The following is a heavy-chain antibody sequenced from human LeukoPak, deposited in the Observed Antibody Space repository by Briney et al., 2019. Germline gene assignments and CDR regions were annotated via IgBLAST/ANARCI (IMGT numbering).Heavy chain of an antibody. Sequence: GASVKVSCKASGYTFTGYYMHWVRQAPGQGLEWMGWINPNSGGTNYAQEFQGRVTMTRDTSISTAYMELSRLRSDDTAVYYCARNQPGYCSGGSCYSDDYWGQGTLVTVSS. CDR3: ARNQPGYCSGGSCYSDDY. D-gene: IGHD2-15*01. CDR2: INPNSGGT. V-gene: IGHV1-2*02. J-gene: IGHJ4*02. CDR1: GYTFTGYY.